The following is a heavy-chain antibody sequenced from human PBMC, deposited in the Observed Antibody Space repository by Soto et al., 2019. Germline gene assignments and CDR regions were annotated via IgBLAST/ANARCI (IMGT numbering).Heavy chain of an antibody. CDR1: GGSISSGDYY. V-gene: IGHV4-30-4*01. Sequence: QVQLQESGPGLVKPSQTLSLTCTVSGGSISSGDYYWSWIRQPPGKGLEWIGYIYYSGSTYYNPSLKSRVTISVDTSKNQFSLKLSSVTAADTAAYYCARDSITMVRGVILNWFDPWGQGTLVTVSS. CDR2: IYYSGST. D-gene: IGHD3-10*01. CDR3: ARDSITMVRGVILNWFDP. J-gene: IGHJ5*02.